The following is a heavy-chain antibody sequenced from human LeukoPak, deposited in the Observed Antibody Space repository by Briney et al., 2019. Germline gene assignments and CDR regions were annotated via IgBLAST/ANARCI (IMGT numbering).Heavy chain of an antibody. D-gene: IGHD5-18*01. Sequence: SETLSLTCTVSGGSISSGDYYWSWIRQPPGKGLEWIGYIYYSGSTYYNPSLKSRVTISVDTSKNQFSLKLSSVTAADTAVYYCASYSYTAMVNFDYWGQGTLVTVSS. CDR1: GGSISSGDYY. J-gene: IGHJ4*02. CDR2: IYYSGST. V-gene: IGHV4-30-4*08. CDR3: ASYSYTAMVNFDY.